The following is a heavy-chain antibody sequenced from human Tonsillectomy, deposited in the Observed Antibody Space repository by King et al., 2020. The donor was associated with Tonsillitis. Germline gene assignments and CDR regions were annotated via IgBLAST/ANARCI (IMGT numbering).Heavy chain of an antibody. V-gene: IGHV3-9*01. J-gene: IGHJ4*02. CDR2: ISWNGGIV. D-gene: IGHD3-9*01. Sequence: VQLVESGGGLVQPGRSLRLSCAASGFTFNDYAMHWVRQAPGKGLDWVSSISWNGGIVGYADSVKGRFTVSRDNAKNSLYLQMNSLRPEDTAFYYCAKARGLTGNLFDYGGQGTLVTVSS. CDR3: AKARGLTGNLFDY. CDR1: GFTFNDYA.